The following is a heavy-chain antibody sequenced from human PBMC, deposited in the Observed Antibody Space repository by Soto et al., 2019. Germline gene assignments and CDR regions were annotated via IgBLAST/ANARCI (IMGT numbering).Heavy chain of an antibody. V-gene: IGHV4-59*01. D-gene: IGHD6-13*01. J-gene: IGHJ4*02. Sequence: ASETPSLTCTVSGGSISSYYWSWIRQPPGKGLEWIGYIYYSGSTNYNPSLKSRVTISVDTSKNQFSLKLSSVTAADTAVYYCARGAIGGYSNAMYYFDYWGQGTLVTVSS. CDR1: GGSISSYY. CDR2: IYYSGST. CDR3: ARGAIGGYSNAMYYFDY.